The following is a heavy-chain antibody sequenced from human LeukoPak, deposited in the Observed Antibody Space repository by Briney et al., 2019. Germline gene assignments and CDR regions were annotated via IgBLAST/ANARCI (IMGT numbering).Heavy chain of an antibody. CDR1: GGTFSSYA. D-gene: IGHD3-3*01. CDR2: IIPILGIA. CDR3: ARGGVFPFLGGPTSPPLAYGMDV. V-gene: IGHV1-69*04. J-gene: IGHJ6*02. Sequence: SVKVSCKASGGTFSSYAISWVRQAPGQGLEWMGRIIPILGIANYAQKLQGRVTITADKSTSTAYMALSSLRSEDTAVHYCARGGVFPFLGGPTSPPLAYGMDVWGQGTTVTVSS.